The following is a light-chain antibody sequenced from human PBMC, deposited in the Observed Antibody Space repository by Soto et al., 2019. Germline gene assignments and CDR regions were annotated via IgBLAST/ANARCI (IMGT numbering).Light chain of an antibody. Sequence: QSALTQPASVSGSPGQSITISCTGTISDVGGYNYVSWYQQHPGKAPKLMIYDVSNRPSGVSNRFSGSKSGNTASLTISGLQAEDEADYYCSSYTSSSTPVVFGGGTQLTVL. CDR1: ISDVGGYNY. CDR2: DVS. J-gene: IGLJ2*01. CDR3: SSYTSSSTPVV. V-gene: IGLV2-14*01.